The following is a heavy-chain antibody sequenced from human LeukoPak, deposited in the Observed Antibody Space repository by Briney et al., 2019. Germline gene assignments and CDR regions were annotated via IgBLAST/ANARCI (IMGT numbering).Heavy chain of an antibody. D-gene: IGHD3-22*01. V-gene: IGHV1-18*01. Sequence: ASVKVSCKASGYTFTRYPISWVRQAPGQGLEWMGWISPYNGNTKYAQKFQDRVTMTTDTSTSTAYMELRSLESDDTAVYYCARGHGFSMVVVANDGYYFDYWGQGTLVTVSS. CDR1: GYTFTRYP. CDR3: ARGHGFSMVVVANDGYYFDY. CDR2: ISPYNGNT. J-gene: IGHJ4*02.